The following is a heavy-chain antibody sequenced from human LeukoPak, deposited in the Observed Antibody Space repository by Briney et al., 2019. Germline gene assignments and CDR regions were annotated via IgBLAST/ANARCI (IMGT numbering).Heavy chain of an antibody. Sequence: GGSLRLSCAASGVTFSSYAMSWVRQAPGKGLEWVSAISGSGGSTYYADSVKGRFTISRDNSKNTLYLQMNSLRAEDTAVYYCAKDRNSSSWYGDNWFDPWGQGTLVTVSS. CDR1: GVTFSSYA. D-gene: IGHD6-13*01. V-gene: IGHV3-23*01. CDR2: ISGSGGST. J-gene: IGHJ5*02. CDR3: AKDRNSSSWYGDNWFDP.